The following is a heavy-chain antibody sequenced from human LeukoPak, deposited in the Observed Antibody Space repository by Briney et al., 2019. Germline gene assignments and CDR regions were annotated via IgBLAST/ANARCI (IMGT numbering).Heavy chain of an antibody. CDR3: ANGGSIAVATPLDY. CDR1: GFTFSSYA. Sequence: GGSLRLSCAASGFTFSSYAMSWVRQAPGKGLEWVSAISGSGGSTYYADSVKGRFTISRDNSKNTLYLQMNSLRAEDTAVYYCANGGSIAVATPLDYWGQGTLVTVSS. V-gene: IGHV3-23*01. D-gene: IGHD6-19*01. J-gene: IGHJ4*02. CDR2: ISGSGGST.